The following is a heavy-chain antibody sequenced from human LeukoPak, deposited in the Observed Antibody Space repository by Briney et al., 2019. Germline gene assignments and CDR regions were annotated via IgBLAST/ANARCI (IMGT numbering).Heavy chain of an antibody. CDR3: AGPRYYMDV. Sequence: SETLSLTCTVSDDSITMYYWSWIRQPPGKGLEWIGEINHSGSTNYNPSLKSRVTISVDTSKNQFSLKLSSVTAADTAVYYCAGPRYYMDVWGKGTTVTVSS. V-gene: IGHV4-34*01. CDR1: DDSITMYY. CDR2: INHSGST. J-gene: IGHJ6*03.